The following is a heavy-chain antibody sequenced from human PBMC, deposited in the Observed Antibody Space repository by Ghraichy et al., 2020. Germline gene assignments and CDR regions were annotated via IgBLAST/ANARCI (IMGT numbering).Heavy chain of an antibody. CDR1: GGSISSSSYY. V-gene: IGHV4-39*02. Sequence: SETLSLTCTVSGGSISSSSYYWGWIRQPPGKGLEWIGSIYYSGSTYYNPSLKSRVTISVDTSKNQFSLKLSSVTAADTAVYYCAREGVGAEMVPYWGQGTLVTVSS. CDR2: IYYSGST. D-gene: IGHD3-10*01. J-gene: IGHJ4*02. CDR3: AREGVGAEMVPY.